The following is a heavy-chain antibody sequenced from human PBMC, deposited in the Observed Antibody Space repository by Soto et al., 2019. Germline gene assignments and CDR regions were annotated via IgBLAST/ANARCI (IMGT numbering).Heavy chain of an antibody. D-gene: IGHD3-9*01. Sequence: GGSLRLSCAASGFTFSSYAMSWVRQAPGKGLEWVSAISGSGGSTYYADSVKGRFTISRDNSKNTLYLQMNSLRAEDTAVYYCAKDEELRYFDWLLQGVFDYWGPGTLVTVSS. J-gene: IGHJ4*02. CDR3: AKDEELRYFDWLLQGVFDY. CDR2: ISGSGGST. V-gene: IGHV3-23*01. CDR1: GFTFSSYA.